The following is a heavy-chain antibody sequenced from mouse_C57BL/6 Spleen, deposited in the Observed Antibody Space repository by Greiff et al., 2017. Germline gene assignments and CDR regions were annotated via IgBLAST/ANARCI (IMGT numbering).Heavy chain of an antibody. CDR1: GFTFSSYG. CDR3: ARHEDGPFDY. V-gene: IGHV5-6*01. CDR2: ISSGGSYT. Sequence: EVHLVESGGDLVKPGGSLKLSCAASGFTFSSYGMSWVRQTPDKRLEWVATISSGGSYTYYPDSVKGRFTISRDNAKNTLYLQMSSLKSEDTAMYYCARHEDGPFDYWGQGTTLTVSS. D-gene: IGHD3-1*01. J-gene: IGHJ2*01.